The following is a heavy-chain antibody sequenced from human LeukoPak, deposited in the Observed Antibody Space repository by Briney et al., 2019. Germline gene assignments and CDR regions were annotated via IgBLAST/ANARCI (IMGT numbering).Heavy chain of an antibody. D-gene: IGHD6-19*01. Sequence: SETLSLTCTVSGGSISSYYWSWIRQPPGKGLEWIGYIYYSGSTNYNPSLKSRVTISVDTSKNQFSLKLSSVAAADTAVYYCARVTRYSSGWLDFDYWGQGTLVTVSS. J-gene: IGHJ4*02. CDR3: ARVTRYSSGWLDFDY. CDR1: GGSISSYY. CDR2: IYYSGST. V-gene: IGHV4-59*08.